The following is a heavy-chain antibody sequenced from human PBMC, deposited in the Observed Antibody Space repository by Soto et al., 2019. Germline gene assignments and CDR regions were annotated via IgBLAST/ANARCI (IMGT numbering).Heavy chain of an antibody. CDR2: IYYSGST. CDR1: GGSISSYY. J-gene: IGHJ6*02. V-gene: IGHV4-59*01. CDR3: ARAAWYSSSYYYYGMDV. Sequence: PSETLSLTCTVSGGSISSYYWSWIRQPPGKGLEWIGYIYYSGSTNYNPSLKSRVTISVDTSKNQFSLKLSSVTAADTAVYYCARAAWYSSSYYYYGMDVWGQGTTVTVSS. D-gene: IGHD6-6*01.